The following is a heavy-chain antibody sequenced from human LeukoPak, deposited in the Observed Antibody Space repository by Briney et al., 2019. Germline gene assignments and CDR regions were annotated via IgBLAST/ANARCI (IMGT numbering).Heavy chain of an antibody. J-gene: IGHJ4*02. Sequence: ASVKVSCKASGYTFTSYYMHWVRQAPGQGLEWMGIINPSGGSTSYAQKFQGRDTMTRDTSTSTVYMELSSLRSEDTAVYYCARESGFGVTFDYWGQGTLVTVSS. CDR2: INPSGGST. CDR3: ARESGFGVTFDY. D-gene: IGHD3-10*01. V-gene: IGHV1-46*01. CDR1: GYTFTSYY.